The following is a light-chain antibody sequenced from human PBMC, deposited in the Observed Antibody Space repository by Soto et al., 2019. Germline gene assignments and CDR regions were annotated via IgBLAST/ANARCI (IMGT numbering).Light chain of an antibody. CDR1: SSDVGYYDY. J-gene: IGLJ1*01. CDR2: EVT. Sequence: QSALTQPPSASGFPGQSVNISCNGTSSDVGYYDYVSWYQQHPGKAPKLVIYEVTKRPSGVPDRVSASKSGNTVSLTVSGLRAEDEADYYCSSYAGSNNFVFGSGTKLTVL. CDR3: SSYAGSNNFV. V-gene: IGLV2-8*01.